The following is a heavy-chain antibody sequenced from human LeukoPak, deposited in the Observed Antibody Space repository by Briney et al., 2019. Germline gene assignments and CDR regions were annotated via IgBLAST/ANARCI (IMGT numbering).Heavy chain of an antibody. CDR1: GGSISSGGYS. J-gene: IGHJ4*02. D-gene: IGHD2-15*01. CDR3: ARAKDGPYYFDY. V-gene: IGHV4-30-2*01. CDR2: IYHSGST. Sequence: SETLSLTCAVSGGSISSGGYSWSWIRQPPGKGLEWIGYIYHSGSTYYNPSLKSRVTISVDSSKNQFSLKLSSVTAADTAVHYCARAKDGPYYFDYWGQGTLVTVSS.